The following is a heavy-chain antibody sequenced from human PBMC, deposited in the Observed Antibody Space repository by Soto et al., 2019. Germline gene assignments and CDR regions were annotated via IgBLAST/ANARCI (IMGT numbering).Heavy chain of an antibody. D-gene: IGHD2-2*01. V-gene: IGHV1-3*01. CDR1: GYTFTTFS. CDR3: ARAACSSTSCYNYYAYGMDV. CDR2: IHAGNGNT. J-gene: IGHJ6*02. Sequence: ASVKVSCKASGYTFTTFSMHWGRQAPGQRLEWMGWIHAGNGNTEHSQKFQGRVTITRDTSASTAYLELGSLRSEDTAVYYCARAACSSTSCYNYYAYGMDVWGQGTAVTVSS.